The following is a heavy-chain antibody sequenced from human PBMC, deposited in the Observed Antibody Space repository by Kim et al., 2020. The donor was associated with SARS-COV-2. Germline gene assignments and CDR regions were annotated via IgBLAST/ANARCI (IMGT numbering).Heavy chain of an antibody. D-gene: IGHD1-26*01. V-gene: IGHV3-23*01. CDR2: ISGSGGST. CDR1: GFTFSSYA. J-gene: IGHJ4*02. CDR3: ANPSGRGATLFDRAGSSG. Sequence: GGSLRLSCAASGFTFSSYAMSWVRQAPGKGLEWVSAISGSGGSTYYADSVKGRFTISRDNSKNTLYLQMNSLRAEDTAVYYCANPSGRGATLFDRAGSSGWGQGTLVTVSS.